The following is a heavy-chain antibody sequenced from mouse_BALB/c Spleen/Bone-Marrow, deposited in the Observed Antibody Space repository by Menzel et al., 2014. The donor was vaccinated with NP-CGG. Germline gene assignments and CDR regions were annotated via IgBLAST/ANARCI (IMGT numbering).Heavy chain of an antibody. D-gene: IGHD4-1*01. J-gene: IGHJ4*01. CDR2: IQHSGST. CDR1: GYSITSGYS. CDR3: SRHLTGYAMDY. V-gene: IGHV3-1*02. Sequence: EVMLVESGPDLVKPSQSLSLTCTVTGYSITSGYSWHWIRQFPGNKLEWMGYIQHSGSTNYNPSLKSRISITRDTSKNQFFLQLNSVTPEDTATYYCSRHLTGYAMDYWGQGTSVTVSS.